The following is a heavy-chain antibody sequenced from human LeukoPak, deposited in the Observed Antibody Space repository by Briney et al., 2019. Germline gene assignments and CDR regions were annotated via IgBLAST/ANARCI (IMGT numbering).Heavy chain of an antibody. CDR2: ISSSTYI. CDR1: GFTFSSYS. J-gene: IGHJ4*02. Sequence: PGGSLRLSCAASGFTFSSYSMNWVRQAPGKGLEWVSSISSSTYIYYADSVKGRFTISRDNAKNSLYLQVNSLRAEDTAVYYCATAPGDLAFDYWGQGTLVTVSS. CDR3: ATAPGDLAFDY. V-gene: IGHV3-21*01.